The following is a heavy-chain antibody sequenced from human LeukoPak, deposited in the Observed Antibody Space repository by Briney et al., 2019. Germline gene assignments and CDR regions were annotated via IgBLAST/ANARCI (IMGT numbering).Heavy chain of an antibody. V-gene: IGHV4-38-2*01. CDR3: ARRIRSSSGVYAMQFDP. Sequence: SETLSLTCAVSGYSISSGYYWGWIRQPPGKGLEWIGSIHHSGSTYYNPSLKSRVTISVDTSKNQFSLKLSFVTAADTAVYYCARRIRSSSGVYAMQFDPWGQGTLVTVSS. D-gene: IGHD2-8*01. J-gene: IGHJ5*02. CDR2: IHHSGST. CDR1: GYSISSGYY.